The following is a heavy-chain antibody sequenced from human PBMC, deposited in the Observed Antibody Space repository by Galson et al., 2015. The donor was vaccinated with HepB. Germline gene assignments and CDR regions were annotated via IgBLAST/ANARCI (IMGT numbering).Heavy chain of an antibody. V-gene: IGHV3-30*04. CDR2: ISYDGSNK. CDR3: ARGGSSSWSGGDPFDY. Sequence: SLRLSCAASGFTFSSYAMHWVRQAPGKGLEWVAVISYDGSNKYYADSVKGRFTISRDNSKNTLYLQMNSLRAEDTAVYYCARGGSSSWSGGDPFDYWGQGTLVTVSS. D-gene: IGHD6-13*01. J-gene: IGHJ4*02. CDR1: GFTFSSYA.